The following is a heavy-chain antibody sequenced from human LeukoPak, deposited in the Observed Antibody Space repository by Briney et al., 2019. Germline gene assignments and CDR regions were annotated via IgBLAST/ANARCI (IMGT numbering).Heavy chain of an antibody. J-gene: IGHJ1*01. D-gene: IGHD1-7*01. V-gene: IGHV3-33*01. Sequence: GGSLRLSCAASGFTFSSYGMHWVRQAPGQGLEWVAVIWYDGSNKFYADSAKGRFTISRDNSKNTLYLQMNSLRAEATAVYYCAIDGLELRGFIYFQHWGQGTLVTVSS. CDR2: IWYDGSNK. CDR1: GFTFSSYG. CDR3: AIDGLELRGFIYFQH.